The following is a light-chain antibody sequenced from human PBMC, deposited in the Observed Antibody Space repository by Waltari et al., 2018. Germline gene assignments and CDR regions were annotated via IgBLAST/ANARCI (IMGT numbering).Light chain of an antibody. V-gene: IGKV3-11*01. Sequence: EIVLTQSPGTLSLSPGERATLSCRASQNVGRYLAWYQQKPGQAPRLLLHDTSHRAAGIPSPFSCSGSWTDFTLILSSLVPEDFAVFYCQQRANWPLTFGGGTKVEIK. CDR1: QNVGRY. CDR3: QQRANWPLT. J-gene: IGKJ4*01. CDR2: DTS.